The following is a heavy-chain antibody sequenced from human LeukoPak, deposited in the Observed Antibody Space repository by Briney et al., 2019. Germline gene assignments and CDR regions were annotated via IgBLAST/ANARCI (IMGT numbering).Heavy chain of an antibody. V-gene: IGHV5-51*01. J-gene: IGHJ4*02. CDR2: IYPGDSDT. D-gene: IGHD3-16*01. Sequence: GASLKISCKGSGYSFTSYWIGWVRPMPGKGLGWMGIIYPGDSDTRYSPSFQGQVTISADKSISTAYLQWSSLKASDTAMYYCARFPFTFGGVPYYFDYWGQGTLVTVSS. CDR3: ARFPFTFGGVPYYFDY. CDR1: GYSFTSYW.